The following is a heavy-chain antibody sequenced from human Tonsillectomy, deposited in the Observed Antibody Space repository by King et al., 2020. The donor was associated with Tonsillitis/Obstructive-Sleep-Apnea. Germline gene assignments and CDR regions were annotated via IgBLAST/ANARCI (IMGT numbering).Heavy chain of an antibody. CDR3: TLGGPFDY. V-gene: IGHV3-15*01. D-gene: IGHD3-16*01. Sequence: VQLVESGGGLVKPGGSLRLSCAASGFTFSIASMSWVRQAPGKGLEWVGRIKNKTDGWATDYAAPVKGRFTISSDDSKNTRYLQMNSLKTEDSAVYYCTLGGPFDYWGQGTLVTVSS. CDR2: IKNKTDGWAT. J-gene: IGHJ4*02. CDR1: GFTFSIAS.